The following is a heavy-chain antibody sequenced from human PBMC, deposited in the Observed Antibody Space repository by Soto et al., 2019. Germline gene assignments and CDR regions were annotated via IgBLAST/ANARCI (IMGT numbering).Heavy chain of an antibody. CDR2: INVANGNT. CDR3: ARDVGYSSTWEI. D-gene: IGHD2-2*01. J-gene: IGHJ3*02. CDR1: GYTFIRSA. V-gene: IGHV1-3*01. Sequence: EASVKVSCKASGYTFIRSAMHWVRQAPGQRLEWMGWINVANGNTKYSQKFQGRVTITRDTSATTAYMELSSLTSEDTAVYYCARDVGYSSTWEIWGQGTMVTVSS.